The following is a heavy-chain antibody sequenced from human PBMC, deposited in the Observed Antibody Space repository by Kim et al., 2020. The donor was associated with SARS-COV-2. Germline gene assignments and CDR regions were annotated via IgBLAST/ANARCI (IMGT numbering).Heavy chain of an antibody. CDR2: ST. V-gene: IGHV4-59*01. Sequence: STHSNPSLKSRVTSTVDTSKNQCSRKLSSVTAADTAVYYCASMVRGLLDVWGQGTTVTVSS. J-gene: IGHJ6*02. CDR3: ASMVRGLLDV. D-gene: IGHD3-10*01.